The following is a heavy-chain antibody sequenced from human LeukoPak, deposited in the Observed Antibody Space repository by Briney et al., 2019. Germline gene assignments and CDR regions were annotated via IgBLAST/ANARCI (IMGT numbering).Heavy chain of an antibody. V-gene: IGHV3-23*01. D-gene: IGHD3-16*01. CDR1: GLTFNNYA. CDR2: ISKSGDHT. CDR3: ATSWGPDTSAFRWGRDGMDV. Sequence: GGSLRLSCAVSGLTFNNYAMSWVRQAPGKGLEWVSAISKSGDHTYYAASAKGRFTIYRDNSKNTQYLQMNSLRAEDTAVYYYATSWGPDTSAFRWGRDGMDVWGQGTTVIVS. J-gene: IGHJ6*02.